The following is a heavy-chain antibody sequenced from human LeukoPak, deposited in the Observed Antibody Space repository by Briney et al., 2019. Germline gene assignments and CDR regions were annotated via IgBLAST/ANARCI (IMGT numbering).Heavy chain of an antibody. D-gene: IGHD6-19*01. CDR1: GGSFSGYY. J-gene: IGHJ4*02. V-gene: IGHV4-34*01. CDR2: INHSGST. Sequence: SETLSLTCAVYGGSFSGYYWSWIRQPPGKGLEWIGEINHSGSTNYNPSLKSRVTISVDTSKNQFSLKLSSVTAADTAVYYCARGTHRYSSGWLKYYFDYWGQGTLVTVSS. CDR3: ARGTHRYSSGWLKYYFDY.